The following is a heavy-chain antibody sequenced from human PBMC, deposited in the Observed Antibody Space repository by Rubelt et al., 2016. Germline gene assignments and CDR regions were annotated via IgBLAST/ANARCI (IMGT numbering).Heavy chain of an antibody. Sequence: QVQLQESGPGLVKPSETLSLTCSISGYSISSGYYWGWIRQAPGKGLEGISSISASSRYQSYADSVKGRFPISRDNAKNSLYLQRSSLRAEDTALYYCARGAPGNYYFDCRGQGTLVTVSS. V-gene: IGHV3-11*05. CDR3: ARGAPGNYYFDC. J-gene: IGHJ4*02. CDR2: ISASSRYQ. D-gene: IGHD1-14*01. CDR1: GYSISSGYY.